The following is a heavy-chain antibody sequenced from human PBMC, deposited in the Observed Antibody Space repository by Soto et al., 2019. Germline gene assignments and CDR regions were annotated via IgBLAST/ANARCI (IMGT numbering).Heavy chain of an antibody. CDR1: GGTFSSYA. Sequence: QVQLVQSGAEVKKPGSSVKVSCKASGGTFSSYAISWVRQAPGQGLEWMGGIIPIFGTANYAQKFQGRVTITADASTSTAYMELSSLISEDTAVYYCAREVGGITGFQDWFDPWGQGTLVTVSS. J-gene: IGHJ5*02. CDR2: IIPIFGTA. D-gene: IGHD1-20*01. CDR3: AREVGGITGFQDWFDP. V-gene: IGHV1-69*12.